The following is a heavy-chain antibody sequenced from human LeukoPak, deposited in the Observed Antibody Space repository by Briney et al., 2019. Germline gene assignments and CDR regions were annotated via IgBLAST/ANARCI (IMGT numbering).Heavy chain of an antibody. CDR3: ARSPRTYYYYYYMDV. CDR1: GGSFSGYY. Sequence: SETLSLTCAVYGGSFSGYYWSWIRQPPGKGLEWIGEINHSGSTNYNPSLKSRVTISVDTSKNQFSLKLSSVTAADTAVYYCARSPRTYYYYYYMDVWGTGTTVTISS. V-gene: IGHV4-34*01. CDR2: INHSGST. J-gene: IGHJ6*03.